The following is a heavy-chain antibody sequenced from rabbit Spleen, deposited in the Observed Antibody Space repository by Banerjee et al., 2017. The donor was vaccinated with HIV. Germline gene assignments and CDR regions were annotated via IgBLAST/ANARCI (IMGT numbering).Heavy chain of an antibody. D-gene: IGHD2-1*01. CDR1: GFSFSNNYY. Sequence: QSLEESGGGLVQPEGSLTLTCTASGFSFSNNYYMCWVRQAPGKGLEWIGCIYTGDGISTAYASWAKGRFTVSKTSSTTVTLQLSSLTAADTATYFCARGSATMTMVIIGFYLSLWGQGTLVTVS. CDR2: IYTGDGIST. J-gene: IGHJ4*01. CDR3: ARGSATMTMVIIGFYLSL. V-gene: IGHV1S40*01.